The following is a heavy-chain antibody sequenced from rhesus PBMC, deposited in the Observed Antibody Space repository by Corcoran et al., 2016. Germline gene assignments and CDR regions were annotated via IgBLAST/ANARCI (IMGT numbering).Heavy chain of an antibody. CDR3: AASGRFEYAFDF. CDR2: NYGSGGSH. CDR1: GGSISGYYY. J-gene: IGHJ3*01. V-gene: IGHV4S14*01. Sequence: QVQLQESGPGLVKPSETLSLTCAVAGGSISGYYYWSWIRQPPGKGMEWIGSNYGSGGSHYLKPSPQSRVTLSVDTSKHQFSLKLSSVTAADTAVYYCAASGRFEYAFDFWGQGLRVTVSS. D-gene: IGHD3-16*01.